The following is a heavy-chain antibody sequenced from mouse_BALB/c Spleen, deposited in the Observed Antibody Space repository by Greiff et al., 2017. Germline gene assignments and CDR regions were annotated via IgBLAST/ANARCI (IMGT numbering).Heavy chain of an antibody. J-gene: IGHJ1*01. CDR1: GYSITSGYY. Sequence: VQLQQSGPGLVKPSQSLSLTCSVTGYSITSGYYWNWIRQFPGNKLEWMGYISYDGSNNYNPSLKNRISITRDTSKNQFFLKLNSVTTEDTATYYCARAYYRYGGYFDVWGAGTTVTVSS. CDR2: ISYDGSN. V-gene: IGHV3-6*02. D-gene: IGHD2-14*01. CDR3: ARAYYRYGGYFDV.